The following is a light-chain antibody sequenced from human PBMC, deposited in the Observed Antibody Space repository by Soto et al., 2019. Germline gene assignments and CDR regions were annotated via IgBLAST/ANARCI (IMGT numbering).Light chain of an antibody. CDR2: DAS. CDR1: QSVSSY. V-gene: IGKV3-11*01. J-gene: IGKJ4*01. Sequence: EIVLTQSPATLSLSPGERATLSCRASQSVSSYLAWYQQKPDQAPRLLIYDASNRATGIPARFSGSGSGTDFTLTISSLEPEDFAVYYCQQRSNWPTFGGGTKVDIK. CDR3: QQRSNWPT.